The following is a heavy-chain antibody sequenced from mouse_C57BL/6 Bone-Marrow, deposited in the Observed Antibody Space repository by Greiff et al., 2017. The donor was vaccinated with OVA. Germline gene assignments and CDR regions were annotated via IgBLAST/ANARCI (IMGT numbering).Heavy chain of an antibody. CDR1: GFSFNTYA. Sequence: EVQLVESGGGLVQPKGSLKLSCAASGFSFNTYAMNWVRQAPGKGLEWVARIRSKSNNYATYYADSVKDRFTISRDDSESMLYLQMNNLKTEDTAMYYCVRRGIYYYGSSYPHWYFDVWGTGTTVTVSS. V-gene: IGHV10-1*01. J-gene: IGHJ1*03. CDR3: VRRGIYYYGSSYPHWYFDV. CDR2: IRSKSNNYAT. D-gene: IGHD1-1*01.